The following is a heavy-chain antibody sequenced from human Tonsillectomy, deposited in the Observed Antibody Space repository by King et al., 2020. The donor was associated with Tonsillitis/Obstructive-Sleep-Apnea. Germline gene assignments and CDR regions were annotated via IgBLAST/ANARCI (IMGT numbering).Heavy chain of an antibody. CDR2: ISWNSGSI. J-gene: IGHJ6*03. Sequence: VQLVESGGGLVQPGRSLRLSCAASGFTFDDYAMHWVRQAPGKGLEWVSGISWNSGSIGYADSVKGRFTISRDNAKNSLYLQMNSLRAEDTALYYCAKDLFESYYYDRGYMDVWGKGTTVTVSS. CDR1: GFTFDDYA. D-gene: IGHD3-22*01. CDR3: AKDLFESYYYDRGYMDV. V-gene: IGHV3-9*01.